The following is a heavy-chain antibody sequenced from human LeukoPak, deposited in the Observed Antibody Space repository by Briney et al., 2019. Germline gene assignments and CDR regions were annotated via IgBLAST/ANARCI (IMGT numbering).Heavy chain of an antibody. Sequence: PGGSLRLSCAASGFTFSSYWMSWVRQAPGKGLEWVANIKQDGSEKYYVDSVKGRFTISRDNAKNSLYLQMNSLRAEDTAVYYCARDSGDYGSGNQFDYWGQGTLVTVSS. CDR1: GFTFSSYW. V-gene: IGHV3-7*03. D-gene: IGHD3-10*01. CDR2: IKQDGSEK. CDR3: ARDSGDYGSGNQFDY. J-gene: IGHJ4*02.